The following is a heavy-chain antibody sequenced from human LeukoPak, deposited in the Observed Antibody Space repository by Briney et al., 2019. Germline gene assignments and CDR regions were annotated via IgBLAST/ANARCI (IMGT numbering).Heavy chain of an antibody. CDR1: GGTFSSYA. V-gene: IGHV1-69*04. D-gene: IGHD6-6*01. Sequence: SVKVSCKASGGTFSSYAISWVRQAPGQGLEWMGRIIPILGIANYAQKFQGRVTITADKSTSTAYMELSSLRSEDTAVYYCAREGAARNFDYWGQGILVTVSS. J-gene: IGHJ4*02. CDR3: AREGAARNFDY. CDR2: IIPILGIA.